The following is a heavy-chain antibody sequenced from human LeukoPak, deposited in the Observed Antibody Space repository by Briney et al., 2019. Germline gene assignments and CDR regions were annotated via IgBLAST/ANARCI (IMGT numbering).Heavy chain of an antibody. CDR1: GFTFSDYY. Sequence: PGGSLRLSCAASGFTFSDYYMSWIRKAPGKGLEGVSYISSSSSTIYYADSVKGRFTISRANAKNSLYLQMHRLRAEDTAVYYCAREGTNYYGSGSFDYWGQGTLVTVSS. V-gene: IGHV3-11*04. J-gene: IGHJ4*02. D-gene: IGHD3-10*01. CDR2: ISSSSSTI. CDR3: AREGTNYYGSGSFDY.